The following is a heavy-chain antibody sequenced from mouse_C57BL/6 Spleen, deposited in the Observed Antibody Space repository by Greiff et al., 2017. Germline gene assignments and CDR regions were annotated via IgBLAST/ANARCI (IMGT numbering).Heavy chain of an antibody. D-gene: IGHD1-1*01. Sequence: QVQLQQSGAELVRPGTSVKLSCKASGYTFTSYWMHWVKQRPGQGLEWIGVIDPSDSYTNYNQKFKGKATLTVDTSSSTAYMQLSSLTSEDSAVYYCARSVVAKDWYFDVWGTGTTVTVSS. CDR2: IDPSDSYT. V-gene: IGHV1-59*01. J-gene: IGHJ1*03. CDR1: GYTFTSYW. CDR3: ARSVVAKDWYFDV.